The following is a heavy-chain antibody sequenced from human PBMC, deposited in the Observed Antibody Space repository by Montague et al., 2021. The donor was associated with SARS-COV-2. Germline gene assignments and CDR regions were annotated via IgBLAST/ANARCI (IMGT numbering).Heavy chain of an antibody. D-gene: IGHD6-13*01. CDR2: IYSSGNT. CDR3: ARGDHPTTASWYFFDS. V-gene: IGHV4-4*07. CDR1: GGSINYYY. J-gene: IGHJ4*02. Sequence: SETLSLTCTVSGGSINYYYWHWLRQSAGKGLEWIGRIYSSGNTNSNPSLESRVIMSVDSSQNQFPLKLNSVTAADTAVYYCARGDHPTTASWYFFDSWGQGTLVIVSS.